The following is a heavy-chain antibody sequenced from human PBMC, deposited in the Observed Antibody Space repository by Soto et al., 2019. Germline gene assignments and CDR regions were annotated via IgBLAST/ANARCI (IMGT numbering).Heavy chain of an antibody. CDR3: KRKTGIRYYFEY. V-gene: IGHV4-34*01. CDR2: INHSGST. Sequence: SETLSLTCAVYGGSFSGYYWSWIRQPPGKGLEWIGEINHSGSTNYNPSLKSRVTISTDTSKNQFSLKLTSVTAADAAMYYCKRKTGIRYYFEYWGQGMLVTVSS. D-gene: IGHD3-10*01. J-gene: IGHJ4*02. CDR1: GGSFSGYY.